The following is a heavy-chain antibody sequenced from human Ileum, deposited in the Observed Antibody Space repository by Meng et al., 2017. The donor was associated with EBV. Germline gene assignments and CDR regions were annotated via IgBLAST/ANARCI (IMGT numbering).Heavy chain of an antibody. CDR1: GGFFNVYY. Sequence: QQSAAGLLEPPRTLPPTCAVSGGFFNVYYWSWIRPSPGKGLEWIGEINHSGSTNYNPSLKSRVTISVDTSKNQFSLKLTSVTAADTAVYYCAREARSSGYHPGIGPWGQGTLVTVSS. D-gene: IGHD3-22*01. J-gene: IGHJ5*02. CDR2: INHSGST. CDR3: AREARSSGYHPGIGP. V-gene: IGHV4-34*02.